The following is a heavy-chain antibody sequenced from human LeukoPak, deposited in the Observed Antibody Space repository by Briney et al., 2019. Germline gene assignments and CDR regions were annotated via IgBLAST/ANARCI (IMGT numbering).Heavy chain of an antibody. CDR3: ARVESYSYIDY. Sequence: GGSLRLSCAASGFTFDDYAMHWVRQAPGKGLEWVSGISWNSENIGYADSVKGRFTISRDNTKNSVYLQLKSLRAEDTSVYYCARVESYSYIDYWGQGTLVTVSS. V-gene: IGHV3-9*01. CDR2: ISWNSENI. CDR1: GFTFDDYA. J-gene: IGHJ4*02. D-gene: IGHD5-18*01.